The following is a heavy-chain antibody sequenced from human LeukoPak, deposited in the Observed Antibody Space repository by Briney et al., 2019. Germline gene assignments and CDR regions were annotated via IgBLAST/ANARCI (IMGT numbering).Heavy chain of an antibody. V-gene: IGHV1-46*01. J-gene: IGHJ4*02. CDR3: ARDRGGLRGSYYYFDY. D-gene: IGHD1-26*01. CDR1: GYTFTSYY. Sequence: GASVKVSCKASGYTFTSYYMHWVRQAPGQGLEWMGIINPSGGSTSYAQKFQGRVTMTRDMSTSTVYMEPSSLRSEDTAVYYCARDRGGLRGSYYYFDYWGQGTLATVSS. CDR2: INPSGGST.